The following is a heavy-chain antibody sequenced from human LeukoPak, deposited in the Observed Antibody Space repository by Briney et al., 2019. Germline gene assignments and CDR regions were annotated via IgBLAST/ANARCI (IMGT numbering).Heavy chain of an antibody. CDR2: INHSGST. CDR3: ARAVGYSGYRPIRYYYGMDV. J-gene: IGHJ6*02. D-gene: IGHD5-12*01. CDR1: GGSFSGYY. Sequence: PSETLSLTCAVYGGSFSGYYWSWIRQPPGKGLEWIGEINHSGSTNYNPSLKSRVTISVDTSKNQFSLKLSSVTAADTAVYYCARAVGYSGYRPIRYYYGMDVWGQGTTVTVSS. V-gene: IGHV4-34*01.